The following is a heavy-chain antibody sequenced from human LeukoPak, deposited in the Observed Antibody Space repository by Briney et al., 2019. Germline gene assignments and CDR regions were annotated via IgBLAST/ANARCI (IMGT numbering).Heavy chain of an antibody. CDR1: GFTFSSYA. V-gene: IGHV3-23*01. CDR2: ISASGGST. J-gene: IGHJ4*02. D-gene: IGHD1-26*01. CDR3: AKGAYSGSYLGPFDY. Sequence: GGSLRLSCAASGFTFSSYAMSWVRQAPGKGLEWVSAISASGGSTYFADSVKGRFTISRDNSKNTLYLQMNSLRAEDTAVYFCAKGAYSGSYLGPFDYWGQGTLVTLSS.